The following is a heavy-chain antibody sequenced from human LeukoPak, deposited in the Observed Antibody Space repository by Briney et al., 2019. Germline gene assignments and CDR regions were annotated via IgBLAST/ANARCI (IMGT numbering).Heavy chain of an antibody. Sequence: PSETLSLTCTVSGGSISSYYWSWIRQPPGKGLEWIGYIYYSGSTNYNPSLKSRVTISVDTSKNQFSLKLSSVTAADTAVYYCARNYYGSGSYYNVLDYWGQGTLVTVSS. CDR3: ARNYYGSGSYYNVLDY. CDR1: GGSISSYY. D-gene: IGHD3-10*01. CDR2: IYYSGST. V-gene: IGHV4-59*01. J-gene: IGHJ4*02.